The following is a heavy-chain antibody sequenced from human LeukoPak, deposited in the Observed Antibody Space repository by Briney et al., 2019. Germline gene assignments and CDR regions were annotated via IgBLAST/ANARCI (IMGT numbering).Heavy chain of an antibody. Sequence: SQTLSLTCTVSGGSISSGDYYWSWIRQPPGKGLEWIGYIYYSGSTYYNPSLKSRVTISVDTSKNQFSLKLSSVPAADTAVYYCAREVRLVRGTSADAVDYWGQGTLVTVSS. CDR3: AREVRLVRGTSADAVDY. CDR2: IYYSGST. D-gene: IGHD3-10*01. V-gene: IGHV4-30-4*01. CDR1: GGSISSGDYY. J-gene: IGHJ4*02.